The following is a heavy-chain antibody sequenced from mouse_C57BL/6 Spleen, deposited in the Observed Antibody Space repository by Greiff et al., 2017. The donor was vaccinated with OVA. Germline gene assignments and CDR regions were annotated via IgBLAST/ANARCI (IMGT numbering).Heavy chain of an antibody. V-gene: IGHV7-3*01. Sequence: EVMLVESGGGLVQPGGSLSLSCAASGFTFTDYYMSWVRQPPGKALEWLGFIRNKANGFTTEYSASVKGRFTIARDNSQSILYLQRNALRAEDSATYYCARSGHYFDYWGQGTTLTVSS. CDR1: GFTFTDYY. CDR3: ARSGHYFDY. J-gene: IGHJ2*01. CDR2: IRNKANGFTT. D-gene: IGHD4-1*01.